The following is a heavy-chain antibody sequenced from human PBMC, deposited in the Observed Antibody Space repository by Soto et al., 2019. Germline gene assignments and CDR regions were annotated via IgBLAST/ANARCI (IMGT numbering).Heavy chain of an antibody. CDR3: ARNRVGHGDYVGSFDY. D-gene: IGHD4-17*01. CDR1: GGTFSSYA. V-gene: IGHV1-69*01. J-gene: IGHJ4*02. Sequence: QVQLVQSGAEVKKPGSPVKVSCKASGGTFSSYAISWVRQAPGQGLEWMGGIIPIFGTANYAQKFQGRVTITADESTSTAYMELSSLRSEDTAVYYCARNRVGHGDYVGSFDYWGQGTLVTVSS. CDR2: IIPIFGTA.